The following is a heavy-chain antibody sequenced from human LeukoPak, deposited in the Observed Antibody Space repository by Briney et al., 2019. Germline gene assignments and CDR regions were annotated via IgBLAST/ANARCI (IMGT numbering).Heavy chain of an antibody. CDR2: ISYDGSNK. V-gene: IGHV3-30*04. D-gene: IGHD3-10*02. Sequence: GGSLRLSCAVSGFTFSSYAMSWVRQAPGKGLEWVAVISYDGSNKYYVDSVKGRFTISRDNSKNTLYLQMNSLRAEDTAVYYCAELGITMIGGVWGKGTTVTISS. CDR3: AELGITMIGGV. CDR1: GFTFSSYA. J-gene: IGHJ6*04.